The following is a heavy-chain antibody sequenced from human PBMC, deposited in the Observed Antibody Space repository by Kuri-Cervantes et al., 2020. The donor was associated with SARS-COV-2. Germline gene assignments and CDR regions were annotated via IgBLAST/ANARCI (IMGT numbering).Heavy chain of an antibody. CDR3: ARDKGGRNDFWSGYSGWYNWFDP. V-gene: IGHV4-39*02. Sequence: CTVSGGSISSSSYYWGWIRQPPGKGLEWIGSIYYSGSTYYNPSLKSRVTMTTDTSTSTVYMELSSLRSDDTAVYYCARDKGGRNDFWSGYSGWYNWFDPWGQGTLVTVSS. CDR1: GGSISSSSYY. D-gene: IGHD3-3*01. J-gene: IGHJ5*02. CDR2: IYYSGST.